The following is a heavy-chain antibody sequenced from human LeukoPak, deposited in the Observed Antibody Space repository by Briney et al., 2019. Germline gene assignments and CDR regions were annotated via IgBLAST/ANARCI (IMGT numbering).Heavy chain of an antibody. CDR2: ISYDGSNK. Sequence: PGGSLRLSCAASGFTFSSYGMHWVRQAPGKGLEWVAVISYDGSNKYYADSVKGRFTISRDNSKNTLYLQMNSLRAEDTAVYYCAIQGARLVDQDDAFDIWGQGTMVTVSS. CDR1: GFTFSSYG. J-gene: IGHJ3*02. V-gene: IGHV3-30*03. CDR3: AIQGARLVDQDDAFDI. D-gene: IGHD6-6*01.